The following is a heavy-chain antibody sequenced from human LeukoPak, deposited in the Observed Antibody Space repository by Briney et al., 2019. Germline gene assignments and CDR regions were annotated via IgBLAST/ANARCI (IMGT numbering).Heavy chain of an antibody. D-gene: IGHD3-16*01. CDR3: ASSSGYASYYFYNYMDV. J-gene: IGHJ6*03. CDR1: GFTFSSYD. CDR2: ISNDGNNK. V-gene: IGHV3-30*07. Sequence: TGGSLRLSCAASGFTFSSYDVRWVRQPPSKGLEWVALISNDGNNKYYADSVMGRFSISRDNSKSTLFLQMNSLRAEDTAVYHCASSSGYASYYFYNYMDVWGKGTTVTVSS.